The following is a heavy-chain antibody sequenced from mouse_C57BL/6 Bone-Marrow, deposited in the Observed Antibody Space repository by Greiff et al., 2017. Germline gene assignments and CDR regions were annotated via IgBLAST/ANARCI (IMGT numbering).Heavy chain of an antibody. Sequence: VQLKQSGAELVKPGASVKMSCKASGYTFTSYWITWVKQRPGQGLEWIGDIYPGSGSTNYNEKFKSKATLTVDTSSSTAYMQLSSLTSEDSAVYYCAREGIYYDYHWYFDVWGTGTTVTVSS. D-gene: IGHD2-4*01. V-gene: IGHV1-55*01. CDR1: GYTFTSYW. CDR3: AREGIYYDYHWYFDV. J-gene: IGHJ1*03. CDR2: IYPGSGST.